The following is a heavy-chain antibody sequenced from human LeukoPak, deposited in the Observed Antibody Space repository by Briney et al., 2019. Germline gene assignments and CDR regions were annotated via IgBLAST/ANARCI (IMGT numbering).Heavy chain of an antibody. Sequence: GGSLRLSCAASGFTFSDYYMSWIRQAPGKGLEWVSYISSSGSTIYYADSVRGRFTISRDNAKNSLYLQMNSLRAEDTAVYYCARDYYGSGSYTRFDPWGQGTLVTVSS. CDR1: GFTFSDYY. D-gene: IGHD3-10*01. CDR2: ISSSGSTI. V-gene: IGHV3-11*04. CDR3: ARDYYGSGSYTRFDP. J-gene: IGHJ5*02.